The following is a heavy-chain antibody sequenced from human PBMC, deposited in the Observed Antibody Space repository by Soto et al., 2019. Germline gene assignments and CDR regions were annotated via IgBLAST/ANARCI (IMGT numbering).Heavy chain of an antibody. CDR3: DRDLGEGFPY. Sequence: TLSLTCAVCGGCISSGGYSWSWIRQPPGKGLEWIGYIYHSGSTYYNPSLKSRVTISVDRSKNQFSLKLSSVTAADTAVYYCDRDLGEGFPYWGQGTLVTVSS. CDR2: IYHSGST. CDR1: GGCISSGGYS. J-gene: IGHJ4*02. V-gene: IGHV4-30-2*01. D-gene: IGHD3-16*01.